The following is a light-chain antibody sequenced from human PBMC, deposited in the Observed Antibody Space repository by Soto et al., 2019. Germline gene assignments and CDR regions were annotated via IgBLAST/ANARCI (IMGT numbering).Light chain of an antibody. V-gene: IGKV3-20*01. J-gene: IGKJ4*01. CDR1: QSVSSSY. CDR2: GAS. CDR3: QPYGSSPLT. Sequence: EIVLTQSPGTLSLSPGERATLSCRASQSVSSSYLAWYQQKPGQAPRLLIYGASSRTTGIPDRFSGSGSGIDFTLKISRLEPEDFAVYYCQPYGSSPLTFGGGTKVEIK.